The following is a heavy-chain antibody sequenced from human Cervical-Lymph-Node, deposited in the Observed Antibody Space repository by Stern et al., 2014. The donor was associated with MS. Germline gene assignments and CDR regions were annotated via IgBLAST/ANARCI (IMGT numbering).Heavy chain of an antibody. J-gene: IGHJ3*01. V-gene: IGHV1-46*01. CDR3: ARQLGDYVAVFDV. D-gene: IGHD4-17*01. Sequence: QVQLMQSGAEVKKPGASVKISCKASGYTFTNFYIHWVRQARRAPGQSGLEWVGVVNPFGGSTSYAQKFQGRVTMTRDTSTRTVSMELYSLTSEDTAVYYCARQLGDYVAVFDVWGQGTMVTVSS. CDR1: GYTFTNFY. CDR2: VNPFGGST.